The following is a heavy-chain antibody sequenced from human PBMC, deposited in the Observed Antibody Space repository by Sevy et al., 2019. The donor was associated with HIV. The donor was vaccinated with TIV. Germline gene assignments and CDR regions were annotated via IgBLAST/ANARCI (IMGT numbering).Heavy chain of an antibody. CDR1: GFTFSDYY. CDR2: TRNNADGYTT. Sequence: GGSLRLSCVASGFTFSDYYMEWVHQAPGKGLEWVGRTRNNADGYTTEYAASVKGRFTISRDDSKNSLYVQMNSLKTEDTAVYYCATHAAIAAAGRVFDYWGQGTLVTVSS. J-gene: IGHJ4*02. D-gene: IGHD6-13*01. V-gene: IGHV3-72*01. CDR3: ATHAAIAAAGRVFDY.